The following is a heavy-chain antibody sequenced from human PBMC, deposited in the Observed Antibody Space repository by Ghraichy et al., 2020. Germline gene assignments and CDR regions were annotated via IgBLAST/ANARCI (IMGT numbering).Heavy chain of an antibody. CDR3: AKDLDRSVVGRAGFDY. V-gene: IGHV3-23*01. CDR1: GFTFSSFA. CDR2: TSGSGANT. D-gene: IGHD2-15*01. J-gene: IGHJ4*02. Sequence: GGSLRLSCAASGFTFSSFAMSWVRQAPGKGLEWVSGTSGSGANTYYADSVKGRFTVSRDNSKNTLYLQMNSLKVEDTAIYYCAKDLDRSVVGRAGFDYWGQGTLVTVSS.